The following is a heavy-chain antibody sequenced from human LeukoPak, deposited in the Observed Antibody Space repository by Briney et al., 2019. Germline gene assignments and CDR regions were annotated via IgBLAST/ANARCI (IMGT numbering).Heavy chain of an antibody. CDR1: DGSISNFY. CDR3: ARTAWLQLLFDY. Sequence: SETLSLTCTVSDGSISNFYWSWVRQSPGKGLEWIGCIFNTRNTNYEPSLRSRVTISADTSKNQVSLRLRSVTAADTAVYYCARTAWLQLLFDYWGQGTLVTVSS. V-gene: IGHV4-4*08. J-gene: IGHJ4*02. D-gene: IGHD5-24*01. CDR2: IFNTRNT.